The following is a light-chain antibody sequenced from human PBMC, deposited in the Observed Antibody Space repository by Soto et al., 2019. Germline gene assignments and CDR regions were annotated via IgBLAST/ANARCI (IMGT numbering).Light chain of an antibody. V-gene: IGLV8-61*01. CDR2: STN. CDR1: SAPLSTTYY. CDR3: LLYMGNGIYV. J-gene: IGLJ1*01. Sequence: QAVVTPAPAVSVSPGGTVTLTCGLRSAPLSTTYYPAWCQQAPGQPPRTLIYSTNTRSSGVPDRFSGSIRGNKAALTITGAQADDEAYYYCLLYMGNGIYVFGPGSKVTV.